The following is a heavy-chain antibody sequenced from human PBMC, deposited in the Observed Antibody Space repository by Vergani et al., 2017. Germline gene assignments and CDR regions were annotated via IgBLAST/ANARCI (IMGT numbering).Heavy chain of an antibody. J-gene: IGHJ3*02. CDR1: GYSLTSYW. CDR3: ARLLGYCSGGSCYPPANAFDI. V-gene: IGHV5-51*01. Sequence: EVQLVQSGAEVKKPGESLKISCKGSGYSLTSYWIGWVRQMPGKGLEWMGIIYPGDSDTRYSPSFQGQVTISADKSISTAYLQWSSLKASDTAMYYCARLLGYCSGGSCYPPANAFDIWGQGTMVTVSS. CDR2: IYPGDSDT. D-gene: IGHD2-15*01.